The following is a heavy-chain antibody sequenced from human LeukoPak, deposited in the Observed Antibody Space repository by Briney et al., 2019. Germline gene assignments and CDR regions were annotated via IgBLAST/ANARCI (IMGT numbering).Heavy chain of an antibody. CDR2: IYYSGST. Sequence: SETLSLTCTVSGGSISSSSYYWGWIRRPPGKGLEWIGSIYYSGSTYYNPSLKSRVTISVDTSKNQFSLKLSSVTAADTAVYYCARPPTYYYDSSGQRKAFDIWGQGTMVTVSS. CDR1: GGSISSSSYY. J-gene: IGHJ3*02. V-gene: IGHV4-39*01. CDR3: ARPPTYYYDSSGQRKAFDI. D-gene: IGHD3-22*01.